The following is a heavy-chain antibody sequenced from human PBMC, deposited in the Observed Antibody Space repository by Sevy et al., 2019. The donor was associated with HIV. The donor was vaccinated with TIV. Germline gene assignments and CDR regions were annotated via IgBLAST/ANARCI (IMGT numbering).Heavy chain of an antibody. Sequence: SETLSLTCAVYGGSFSGYYWSWIRQPPGKGLEWIGEINHSGSTNYNPSLKSRVTISVDTSKNQFSLKLSSVTAADTAVYYCARAHVYIAAAGRWFDPWGQGTLVTVSS. CDR2: INHSGST. V-gene: IGHV4-34*01. CDR1: GGSFSGYY. D-gene: IGHD6-13*01. J-gene: IGHJ5*02. CDR3: ARAHVYIAAAGRWFDP.